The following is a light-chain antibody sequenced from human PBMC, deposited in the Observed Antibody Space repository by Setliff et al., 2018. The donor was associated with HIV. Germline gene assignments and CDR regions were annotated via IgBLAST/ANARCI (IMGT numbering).Light chain of an antibody. CDR2: DVS. V-gene: IGLV2-14*03. CDR3: SSYTSTPLYV. Sequence: QSVLTQPASVSGSPGQSITISSTGTSSDVGTYNFVSWYQQHPGKAPKLMIYDVSNRPSGVSNRFSGYKSGNTASLTISGLQAEDEADYYCSSYTSTPLYVFGTGTKVTVL. CDR1: SSDVGTYNF. J-gene: IGLJ1*01.